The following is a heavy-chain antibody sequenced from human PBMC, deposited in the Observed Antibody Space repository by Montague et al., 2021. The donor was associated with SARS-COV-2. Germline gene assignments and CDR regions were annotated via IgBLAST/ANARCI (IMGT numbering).Heavy chain of an antibody. Sequence: SETLSLTCTVSGDSASSYYWAWVRQPPGKGLEWIGCIWNTGSSNYNPSLKSRVTTSVDTSKNQFSLSLTPVTAADTAVYYCGGWHVCPDDVLDFWGQGPTVTVSS. D-gene: IGHD3-16*01. CDR1: GDSASSYY. CDR2: IWNTGSS. CDR3: GGWHVCPDDVLDF. V-gene: IGHV4-4*08. J-gene: IGHJ6*02.